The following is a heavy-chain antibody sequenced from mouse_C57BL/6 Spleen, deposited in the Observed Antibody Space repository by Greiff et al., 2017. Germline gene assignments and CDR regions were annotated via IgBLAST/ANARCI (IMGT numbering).Heavy chain of an antibody. CDR1: GYAFSSSW. J-gene: IGHJ4*01. CDR2: IYPGDGDT. CDR3: AHYYYGSSTLYYYAMDY. D-gene: IGHD1-1*01. V-gene: IGHV1-82*01. Sequence: QVQLQQSGPELVKPGASVKISCKASGYAFSSSWMNWVKQRPGKGLEWIGRIYPGDGDTNYNGKFKGKATLTADTSSSTAYMQLSILTSEDSAVYFCAHYYYGSSTLYYYAMDYWGQGTSVTVSS.